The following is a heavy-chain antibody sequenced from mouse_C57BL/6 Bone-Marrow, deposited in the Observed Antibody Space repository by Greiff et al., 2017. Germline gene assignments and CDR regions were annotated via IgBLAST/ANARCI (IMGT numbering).Heavy chain of an antibody. V-gene: IGHV2-5*01. J-gene: IGHJ3*01. CDR1: GFSLTSYG. Sequence: VQLQQSGPGLVQPSQSLSITCTVSGFSLTSYGVHWVRQSPGKGLEWLGVIWRGGSTDYNAAFMSRLSITKDNSKSQVFFKMNSLHADDTAIYYCATNYYGSSLGFAYWGQGTLVTVSA. CDR2: IWRGGST. D-gene: IGHD1-1*01. CDR3: ATNYYGSSLGFAY.